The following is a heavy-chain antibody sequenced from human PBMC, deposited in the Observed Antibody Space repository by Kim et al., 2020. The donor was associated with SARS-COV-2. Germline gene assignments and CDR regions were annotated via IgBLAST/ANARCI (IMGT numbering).Heavy chain of an antibody. J-gene: IGHJ4*02. CDR2: ISWGGATS. D-gene: IGHD5-12*01. CDR1: GFTFDDYS. Sequence: GGSLRLSCAASGFTFDDYSMHWVRQAPGKGLEWVSVISWGGATSSYADSVKGRFTISRDKTKNSLYLHMTSLRSEDTAMYYCAKESGDGYTYFHSWGQGTLVTVSS. CDR3: AKESGDGYTYFHS. V-gene: IGHV3-43*01.